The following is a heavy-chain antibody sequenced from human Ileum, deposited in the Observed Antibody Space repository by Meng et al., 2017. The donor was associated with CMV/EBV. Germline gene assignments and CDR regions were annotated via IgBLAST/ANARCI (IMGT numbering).Heavy chain of an antibody. Sequence: ASVKVSCKASGYTFTGYYMHWLRPAPGQGREWMGWINPNSGGTNYAQKFQGRVTMTRHTSISTAYMELSRLRSDDTAVYYCGGGITMVRGVTYGMDVWGQGTTVTVYS. CDR1: GYTFTGYY. CDR2: INPNSGGT. J-gene: IGHJ6*02. CDR3: GGGITMVRGVTYGMDV. V-gene: IGHV1-2*02. D-gene: IGHD3-10*01.